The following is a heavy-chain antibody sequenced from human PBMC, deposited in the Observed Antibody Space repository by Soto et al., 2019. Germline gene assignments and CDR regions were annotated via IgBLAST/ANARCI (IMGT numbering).Heavy chain of an antibody. CDR1: GFNFRSYG. Sequence: EVQLLESGEGLVKPGGSLRLSCAASGFNFRSYGLSWVRQAPGKGLEWVSDISGSGSVTNYADSVKGRFTISRDNSNNTLTLQMDSLRADDTAVYYCAKGGVAAARGYFDHWGQGTRVTVSS. V-gene: IGHV3-23*01. J-gene: IGHJ4*02. CDR2: ISGSGSVT. CDR3: AKGGVAAARGYFDH. D-gene: IGHD6-13*01.